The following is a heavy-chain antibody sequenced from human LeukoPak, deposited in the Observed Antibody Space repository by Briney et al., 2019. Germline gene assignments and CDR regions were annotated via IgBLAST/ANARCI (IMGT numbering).Heavy chain of an antibody. J-gene: IGHJ5*02. CDR1: GGSISSSSYY. CDR2: IYYSGST. V-gene: IGHV4-39*01. D-gene: IGHD3-3*01. CDR3: ARHCDFWSGTENWFDP. Sequence: KPSETLSLTCTVSGGSISSSSYYWGWIRQPPGKGLEWIGSIYYSGSTYYNPSLKSRVTISVDTSKNQFSLKLSSVTAADTAVYYCARHCDFWSGTENWFDPWGQGTLVTVSS.